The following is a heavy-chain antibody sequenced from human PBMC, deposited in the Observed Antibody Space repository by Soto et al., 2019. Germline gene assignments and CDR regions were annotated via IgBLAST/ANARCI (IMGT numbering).Heavy chain of an antibody. D-gene: IGHD2-2*01. CDR3: ARDRDILVATVDKGRQFYYYGLEL. Sequence: SETLSLTCSVSGGSLSSHFWSWIRQPPGKGLEWIGYINYSGKTHYNPSLKSRVTMSVDTSKNQFSLKVSSVTASDTAVYYCARDRDILVATVDKGRQFYYYGLELWGRGTTGAVSS. V-gene: IGHV4-59*11. CDR1: GGSLSSHF. CDR2: INYSGKT. J-gene: IGHJ6*02.